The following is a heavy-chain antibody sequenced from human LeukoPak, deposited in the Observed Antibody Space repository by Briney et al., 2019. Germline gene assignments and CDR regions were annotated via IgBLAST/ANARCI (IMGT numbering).Heavy chain of an antibody. D-gene: IGHD3-10*01. J-gene: IGHJ4*02. CDR1: GFTFSSYE. CDR3: GRADNYGSGTT. CDR2: ISSSGSTI. Sequence: GGSLRLSCAASGFTFSSYEMNWVRQAPGKGLEWVSYISSSGSTIYYADSVKGRFTISRDNAKNSLYLQMNNLRAGDTALYYCGRADNYGSGTTWGQGTLVTVSS. V-gene: IGHV3-48*03.